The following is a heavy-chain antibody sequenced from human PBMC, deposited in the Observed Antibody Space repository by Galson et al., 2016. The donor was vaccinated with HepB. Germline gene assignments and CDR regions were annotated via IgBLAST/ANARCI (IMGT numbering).Heavy chain of an antibody. D-gene: IGHD2-2*03. CDR2: IYYSGDT. CDR3: ARRGFCGSLSCRPAFDI. V-gene: IGHV4-39*01. CDR1: GVSTSNSPSY. Sequence: SETLSLTCTVCGVSTSNSPSYWTWIRQSPEKGPEWIGDIYYSGDTSYNPSLKSRVALFVDVSKNQFSLKLNSVTAADTAVYYCARRGFCGSLSCRPAFDIWGHGAMVTVSS. J-gene: IGHJ3*02.